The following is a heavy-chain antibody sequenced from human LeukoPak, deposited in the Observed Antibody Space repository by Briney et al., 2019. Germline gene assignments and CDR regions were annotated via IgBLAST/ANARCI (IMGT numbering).Heavy chain of an antibody. Sequence: GASVKVSCKASGYTFTSYGISWVRQAPGQGLEWMGWISAYNGNTNYAQKLQGRVTMTTDTSTSTAYMELRSLRSDDTAVYYCARDFADWDSSGFSENWFDPWGQGTLVTVSS. CDR3: ARDFADWDSSGFSENWFDP. V-gene: IGHV1-18*01. CDR2: ISAYNGNT. CDR1: GYTFTSYG. J-gene: IGHJ5*02. D-gene: IGHD6-19*01.